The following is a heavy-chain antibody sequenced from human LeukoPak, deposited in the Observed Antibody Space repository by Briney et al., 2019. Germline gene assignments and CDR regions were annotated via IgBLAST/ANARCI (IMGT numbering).Heavy chain of an antibody. V-gene: IGHV3-15*01. J-gene: IGHJ4*02. CDR3: TTGGTVTFDY. CDR1: GFSFSSYA. Sequence: GGSLRLSCAASGFSFSSYAMSWVRQAPGKGLEWVGRIKSKTDGGTTDYAAPVKGRFTISRDDSKNTLYLQMNSLKTEDTAVYYCTTGGTVTFDYWGQGTLVTVSS. D-gene: IGHD4-17*01. CDR2: IKSKTDGGTT.